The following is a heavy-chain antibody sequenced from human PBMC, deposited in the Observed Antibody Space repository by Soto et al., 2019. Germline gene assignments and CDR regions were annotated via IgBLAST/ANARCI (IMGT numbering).Heavy chain of an antibody. CDR1: GFSLSTSGVG. D-gene: IGHD6-13*01. CDR2: IYWDDDK. CDR3: AHSLGSWYRRRAWFDP. V-gene: IGHV2-5*02. J-gene: IGHJ5*02. Sequence: SGPTLVNPTQTLTLTCTFSGFSLSTSGVGVGWIRQPPGKALEWLALIYWDDDKRYSPSLKSRLTITKDTSKNQVVLTMTNMDPVDTATYYCAHSLGSWYRRRAWFDPWGQGTLVTVSS.